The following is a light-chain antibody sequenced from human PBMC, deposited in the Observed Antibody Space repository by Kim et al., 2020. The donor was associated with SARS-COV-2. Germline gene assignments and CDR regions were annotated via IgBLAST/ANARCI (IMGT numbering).Light chain of an antibody. J-gene: IGKJ5*01. CDR1: QSVRGSY. CDR3: TQNGNGLDT. Sequence: PGERANLSCRDSQSVRGSYLAWYQKQKRGQAHRLIINGASSRATGIQDRFSGSGFGTDITLTIRRMETEDFAVYYCTQNGNGLDTLGQGTRL. CDR2: GAS. V-gene: IGKV3-20*01.